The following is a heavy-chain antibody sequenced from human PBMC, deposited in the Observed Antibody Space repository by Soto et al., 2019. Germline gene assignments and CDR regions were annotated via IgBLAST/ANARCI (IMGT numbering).Heavy chain of an antibody. CDR3: ARESSGPLGVFGWFDP. Sequence: ASVKVSCKASGYTFTSYGISWVRQAPGQGLEWMGGIIPIFGTANYAQKFQGRVTITADESTSTAYMELSSLRSEDTAVYYCARESSGPLGVFGWFDPWGQGTLVTVSS. CDR1: GYTFTSYG. CDR2: IIPIFGTA. D-gene: IGHD3-3*01. J-gene: IGHJ5*02. V-gene: IGHV1-69*13.